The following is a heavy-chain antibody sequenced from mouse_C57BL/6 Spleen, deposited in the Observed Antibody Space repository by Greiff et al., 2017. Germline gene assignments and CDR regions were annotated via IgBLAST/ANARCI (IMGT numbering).Heavy chain of an antibody. CDR1: GYTFTDYN. J-gene: IGHJ3*01. CDR2: INPNNGGT. CDR3: ARGFYYEGGWFAY. D-gene: IGHD1-1*01. V-gene: IGHV1-22*01. Sequence: SGPELVKPGASVKMSCKASGYTFTDYNMHWVKQSHGKSLEWIGYINPNNGGTSYNQKFKGKATLTVNKSSSTAYMELRSLTSEDSAVYYCARGFYYEGGWFAYWGQGTLVTVSA.